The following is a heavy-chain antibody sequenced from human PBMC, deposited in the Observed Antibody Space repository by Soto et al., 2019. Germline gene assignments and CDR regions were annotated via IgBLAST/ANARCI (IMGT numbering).Heavy chain of an antibody. CDR1: GGSVSSGSYY. V-gene: IGHV4-61*01. CDR2: IYYSGST. CDR3: ARLLVPAAIGWFDP. Sequence: SETLSLTCTVSGGSVSSGSYYWSWIRQPPGKGLEWIGYIYYSGSTNYNPSLKSRVTISVDTSKNQFSLRLSSVTAADTAVYYCARLLVPAAIGWFDPWGQGTLVTVSS. D-gene: IGHD2-2*02. J-gene: IGHJ5*02.